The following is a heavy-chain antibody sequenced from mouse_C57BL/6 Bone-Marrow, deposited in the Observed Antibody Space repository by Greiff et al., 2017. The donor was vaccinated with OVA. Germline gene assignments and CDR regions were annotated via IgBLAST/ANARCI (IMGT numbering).Heavy chain of an antibody. V-gene: IGHV1-76*01. D-gene: IGHD1-1*01. Sequence: VQLQQSGAELVRPGASVKLSCKASGYTFTDYYINWVKQRPGQGLEWIARIYPGSGNTYYNEKFKGKATLTAEKSSSTAYMRLSSLTSEDSAVYFCARGVQIITTGRDYFDDWGQGTTLTVSS. J-gene: IGHJ2*01. CDR3: ARGVQIITTGRDYFDD. CDR1: GYTFTDYY. CDR2: IYPGSGNT.